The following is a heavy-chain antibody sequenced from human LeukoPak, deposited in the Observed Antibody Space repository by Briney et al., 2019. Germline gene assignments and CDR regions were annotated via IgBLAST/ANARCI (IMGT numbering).Heavy chain of an antibody. D-gene: IGHD6-19*01. CDR2: IYYSGST. V-gene: IGHV4-59*12. J-gene: IGHJ4*02. Sequence: SETLSLTCTVSGGSISSYYWTWIRQPPGKGLEWIGYIYYSGSTNYNPSLKSRVTMSVDTSKNQFSLKLSSVTAADTAVYYCARDLLEGGYSSGLFDYWGQGTLVTVSS. CDR3: ARDLLEGGYSSGLFDY. CDR1: GGSISSYY.